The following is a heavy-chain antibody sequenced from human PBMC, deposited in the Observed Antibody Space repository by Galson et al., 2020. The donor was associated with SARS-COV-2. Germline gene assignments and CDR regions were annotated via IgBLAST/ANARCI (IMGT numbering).Heavy chain of an antibody. CDR2: INHGGATT. J-gene: IGHJ4*02. V-gene: IGHV3-11*01. D-gene: IGHD3-10*01. CDR3: ARAKADARGYYLGFDC. Sequence: SCAASGFTLSDHYMGWIRQAPGKGPEWISYINHGGATTFYADSVKGRFTISRDNAKNSLYLQMSILRAEDTALYYCARAKADARGYYLGFDCWGQGTLVTVSS. CDR1: GFTLSDHY.